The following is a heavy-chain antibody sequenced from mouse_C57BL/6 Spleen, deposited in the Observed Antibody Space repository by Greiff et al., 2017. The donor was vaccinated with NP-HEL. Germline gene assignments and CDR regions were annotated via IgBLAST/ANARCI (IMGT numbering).Heavy chain of an antibody. D-gene: IGHD1-1*01. CDR3: ARSLYDYYGYYYAMDD. CDR1: GYTFTSYW. J-gene: IGHJ4*01. V-gene: IGHV1-64*01. Sequence: QVQLQQPGAELVKPGASVKLSCKASGYTFTSYWMHWVKQRPGQGLEWIGMIHPNSGSTNYNEKFKSKATLTVDKSSSTAYMQLSSLTSEDSAVYDGARSLYDYYGYYYAMDDWGKGTSVTVSS. CDR2: IHPNSGST.